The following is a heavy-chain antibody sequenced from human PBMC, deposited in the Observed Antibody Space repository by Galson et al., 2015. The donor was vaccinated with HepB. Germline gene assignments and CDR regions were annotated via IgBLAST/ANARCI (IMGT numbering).Heavy chain of an antibody. V-gene: IGHV3-23*01. J-gene: IGHJ4*02. CDR2: IGNSGGST. D-gene: IGHD2-2*01. CDR3: GKGDCSSSRCYANFQY. Sequence: SLRLSCAASGFTFSNYAMSWVRQAPGKGLEWVSAIGNSGGSTFYADSVKGRFTISRDNSKNTLYLQMNSLRAEDTAVYYCGKGDCSSSRCYANFQYWGQGTLVTVSS. CDR1: GFTFSNYA.